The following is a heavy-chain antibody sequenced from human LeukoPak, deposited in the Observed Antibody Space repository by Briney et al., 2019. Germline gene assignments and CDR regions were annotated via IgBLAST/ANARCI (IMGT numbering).Heavy chain of an antibody. Sequence: GSLRLSCAASGFTFSSYAMSWVRQAPGKGLEWIGYIYYSGSTNYNPSLKSRGTISVDTSKNQFSLKLSSVTAADTAVYYCARLRGYSGYDSYYFDYWGQGTLVTVSS. J-gene: IGHJ4*02. CDR1: GFTFSSYA. CDR3: ARLRGYSGYDSYYFDY. D-gene: IGHD5-12*01. CDR2: IYYSGST. V-gene: IGHV4-59*01.